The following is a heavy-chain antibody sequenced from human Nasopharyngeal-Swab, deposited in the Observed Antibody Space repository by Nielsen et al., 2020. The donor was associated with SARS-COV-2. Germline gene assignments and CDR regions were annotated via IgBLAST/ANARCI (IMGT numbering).Heavy chain of an antibody. CDR3: ARDLDPATAGALDI. D-gene: IGHD2-2*01. CDR2: INPSGGQT. CDR1: GYTFRIYY. J-gene: IGHJ3*02. Sequence: ASVKVSCKASGYTFRIYYMHWVRKAPGQGLEWMGLINPSGGQTTYAQKFQGRVTMTRDTSTSTVYMELSSLRSEDTAVYYCARDLDPATAGALDIWGQGTMVTVSS. V-gene: IGHV1-46*01.